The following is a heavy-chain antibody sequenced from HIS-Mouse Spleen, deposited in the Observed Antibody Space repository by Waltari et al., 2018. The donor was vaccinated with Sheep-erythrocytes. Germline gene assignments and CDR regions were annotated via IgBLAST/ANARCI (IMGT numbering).Heavy chain of an antibody. V-gene: IGHV3-21*01. Sequence: EVQLVESGGGLVKPGGSLRLSCAASGFTFSSYSMNWVRQAPGKGLEWVSSISSGSSYINYADSVKGRCTIARDNAKNSLYLQMNSLRAEDTAVYYCARVASGATFDYWGQGTLVTVSS. J-gene: IGHJ4*02. CDR3: ARVASGATFDY. D-gene: IGHD1-26*01. CDR2: ISSGSSYI. CDR1: GFTFSSYS.